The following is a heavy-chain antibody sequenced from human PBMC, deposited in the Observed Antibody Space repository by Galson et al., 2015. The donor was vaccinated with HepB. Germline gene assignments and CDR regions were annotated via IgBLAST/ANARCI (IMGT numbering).Heavy chain of an antibody. CDR1: GFTFSSYS. Sequence: SLRLSCADSGFTFSSYSMNWVRQAPGKGLEWVSSISSSSSYIYYADSVKGRFTISRDNAKNSLYLQMNSLRAGDTAVYHCARIFYYYGMDVWGQGTTVTVSS. CDR2: ISSSSSYI. J-gene: IGHJ6*02. CDR3: ARIFYYYGMDV. V-gene: IGHV3-21*01.